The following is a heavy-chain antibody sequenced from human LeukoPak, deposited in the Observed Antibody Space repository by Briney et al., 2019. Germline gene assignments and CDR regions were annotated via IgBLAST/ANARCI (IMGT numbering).Heavy chain of an antibody. V-gene: IGHV1-69*05. J-gene: IGHJ2*01. CDR1: GGTFSSYA. Sequence: ASVKVSCKASGGTFSSYAISWVRQASGQGLEWMGGIIPIFGTANYAQKFQGRVTITTDESTSTAYMELSSLRSEDTAVYYCARAIAVRGFLGWYFDLWGRGTLVTVSS. CDR3: ARAIAVRGFLGWYFDL. CDR2: IIPIFGTA. D-gene: IGHD6-6*01.